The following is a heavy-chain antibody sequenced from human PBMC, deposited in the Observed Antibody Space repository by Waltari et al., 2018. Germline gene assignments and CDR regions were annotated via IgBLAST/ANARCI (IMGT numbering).Heavy chain of an antibody. J-gene: IGHJ4*02. CDR1: GGTFSSHA. V-gene: IGHV1-69*01. Sequence: QVQLVQSGAEVKKPGSSVKVSCKASGGTFSSHAISWVRQAPGQGLEWMGGIIPIFGTANYAQKFQGRVTITADESTSTAYMELSSLRSEDTAVYYCARGGVNYYGSGSYTFDYWGQGTLVTVSS. D-gene: IGHD3-10*01. CDR2: IIPIFGTA. CDR3: ARGGVNYYGSGSYTFDY.